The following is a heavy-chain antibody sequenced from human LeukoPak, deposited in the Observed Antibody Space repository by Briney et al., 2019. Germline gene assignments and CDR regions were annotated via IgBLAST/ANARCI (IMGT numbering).Heavy chain of an antibody. J-gene: IGHJ4*02. Sequence: GGSLRLPCAASGFTFNSYDLHWVRQAPGKGLEWLTSISYDGNRKYYADSVKGRFTISRDNSKNTLYLQMNSLRAEDTAVYYCARDRASKPSMVRGVQDYWGQGALVTVSS. V-gene: IGHV3-30-3*01. CDR3: ARDRASKPSMVRGVQDY. CDR2: ISYDGNRK. CDR1: GFTFNSYD. D-gene: IGHD3-10*01.